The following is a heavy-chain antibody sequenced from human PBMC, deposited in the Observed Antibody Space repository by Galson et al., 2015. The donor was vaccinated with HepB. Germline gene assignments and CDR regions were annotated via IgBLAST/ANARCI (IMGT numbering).Heavy chain of an antibody. Sequence: SLRLSCAASGFTFSSYGMHWVRQAPGKGLEWVAVISYDGSNKYYADSVKGRFAISRDNSKNTLYLQMNSLRAEDTAVYYCAKPLGKGIVVGASFDYWGQGTLVTVSS. D-gene: IGHD2-15*01. V-gene: IGHV3-30*18. CDR1: GFTFSSYG. CDR2: ISYDGSNK. CDR3: AKPLGKGIVVGASFDY. J-gene: IGHJ4*02.